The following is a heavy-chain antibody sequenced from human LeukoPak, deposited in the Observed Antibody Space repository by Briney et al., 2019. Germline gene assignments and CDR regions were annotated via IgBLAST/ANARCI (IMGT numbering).Heavy chain of an antibody. D-gene: IGHD2-2*01. J-gene: IGHJ6*04. CDR2: VHQSGSN. V-gene: IGHV4-38-2*02. Sequence: SETLSLTCTVSGHSLSSAYYWGWIRQPPGKGLEWIGSVHQSGSNSYNPSLKSRVTISLDTSNNQVSLNLRFVTAADTPVYYCARLGYCSSTSCYPDVWGKGSTVTVSS. CDR3: ARLGYCSSTSCYPDV. CDR1: GHSLSSAYY.